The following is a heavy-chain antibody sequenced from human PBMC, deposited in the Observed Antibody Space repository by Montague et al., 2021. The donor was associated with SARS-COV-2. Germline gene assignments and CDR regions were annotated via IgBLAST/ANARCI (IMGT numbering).Heavy chain of an antibody. V-gene: IGHV3-33*01. CDR1: GFTFSSHG. Sequence: SLRLSCAASGFTFSSHGMHWVRQAPGKGLEWVAAMWYDGSKENYADSVKGRFTISRDNSEHMLYLQLNSLRAEDTAVYYCARDTYSSTSGTLDFWGRGTLVTVSS. CDR2: MWYDGSKE. J-gene: IGHJ4*02. D-gene: IGHD6-13*01. CDR3: ARDTYSSTSGTLDF.